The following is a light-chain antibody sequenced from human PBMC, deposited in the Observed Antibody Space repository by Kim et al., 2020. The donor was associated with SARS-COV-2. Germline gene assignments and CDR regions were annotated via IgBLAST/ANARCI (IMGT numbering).Light chain of an antibody. CDR2: GKN. J-gene: IGLJ3*02. CDR1: SLRSYY. V-gene: IGLV3-19*01. Sequence: ALGHTVRITCPGDSLRSYYASSYQQKPRQDPVIVIYGKNNRPSGIADRFSGASSGNTASLIITGAQAEEEADYYCNSRYRSGNHLVFGGGTQLTVL. CDR3: NSRYRSGNHLV.